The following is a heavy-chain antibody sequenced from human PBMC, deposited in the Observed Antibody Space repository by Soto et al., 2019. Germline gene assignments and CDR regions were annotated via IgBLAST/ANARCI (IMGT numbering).Heavy chain of an antibody. J-gene: IGHJ4*02. Sequence: EVQLVESGGGLVQPGGSLRLSCAASGFTVSNNYMIWFRLPPGKGLEWVSLIYSGGTTYYADSVKGRFTISRDNSNNTLYLQMNSLRVEDTAVYYCARNGWGMAPVGMWGPGTLVTVSS. D-gene: IGHD1-26*01. CDR1: GFTVSNNY. CDR2: IYSGGTT. V-gene: IGHV3-53*01. CDR3: ARNGWGMAPVGM.